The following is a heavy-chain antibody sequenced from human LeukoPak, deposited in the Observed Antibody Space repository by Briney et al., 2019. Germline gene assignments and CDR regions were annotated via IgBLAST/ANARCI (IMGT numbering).Heavy chain of an antibody. CDR2: INPKTGGT. CDR1: GYTFTGYY. Sequence: ASVKVSCKTSGYTFTGYYMQWVRQAPGQGLEWMGWINPKTGGTSYAQKFQGRVTMTRDTSISTINMELSRLTSDDTAVYYCARATAENDHWGQGTLVTVSS. CDR3: ARATAENDH. V-gene: IGHV1-2*02. J-gene: IGHJ4*02. D-gene: IGHD1-14*01.